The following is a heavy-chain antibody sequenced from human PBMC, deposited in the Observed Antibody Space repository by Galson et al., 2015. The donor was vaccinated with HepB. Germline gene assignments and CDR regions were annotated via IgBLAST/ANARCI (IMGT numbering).Heavy chain of an antibody. CDR1: GFSLSTSEVN. D-gene: IGHD3-10*01. CDR2: IYWDDDK. Sequence: PALVKPTPTLTLPCSFSGFSLSTSEVNVGWIRQPPGKPLEWLALIYWDDDKRYSPSLKSRLTVTKDTSKNQVVLTMTNMDPVDTATYYCAQERITMVRGEGDAFDVWDQGTMVTVSS. J-gene: IGHJ3*01. V-gene: IGHV2-5*02. CDR3: AQERITMVRGEGDAFDV.